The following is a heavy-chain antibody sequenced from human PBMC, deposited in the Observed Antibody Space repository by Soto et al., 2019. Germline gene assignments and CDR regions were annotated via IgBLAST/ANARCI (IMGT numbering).Heavy chain of an antibody. CDR2: ITHSSSST. CDR3: ARDYCFGGSCFWAPVDDWAPVAY. CDR1: GFTFSSYA. V-gene: IGHV3-23*01. D-gene: IGHD2-15*01. J-gene: IGHJ4*02. Sequence: GGSLRLSCAASGFTFSSYAMTWVRQAPGKGLEWVSTITHSSSSTFYADSVRGRFTVSRDNSKNTLYLQMNSLGPEDTAVYYCARDYCFGGSCFWAPVDDWAPVAYWGQGSLVTGSA.